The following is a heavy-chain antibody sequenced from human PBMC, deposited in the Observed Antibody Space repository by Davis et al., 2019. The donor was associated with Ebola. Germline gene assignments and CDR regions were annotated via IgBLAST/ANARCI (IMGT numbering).Heavy chain of an antibody. Sequence: GGSLRLSCPASGFIFSSAWMNWVRQAPGKGLEWVGRIKSKTDGGTADYAAPVKGRFTISRDDSKNTAYLQMNSLKTEDTAVYYCSMTTVTTDVWGQGTTVTVSS. D-gene: IGHD4-11*01. J-gene: IGHJ6*02. CDR1: GFIFSSAW. CDR2: IKSKTDGGTA. CDR3: SMTTVTTDV. V-gene: IGHV3-15*07.